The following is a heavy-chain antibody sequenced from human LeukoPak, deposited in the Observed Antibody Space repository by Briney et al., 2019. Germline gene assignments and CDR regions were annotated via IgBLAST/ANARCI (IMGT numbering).Heavy chain of an antibody. V-gene: IGHV5-51*01. CDR3: ATPATAYSLFDY. CDR2: IYPGDSDT. J-gene: IGHJ4*02. D-gene: IGHD3-9*01. Sequence: GESLKISCKGSGYSFTSHWIGWVRQMPGKGLEWMGIIYPGDSDTRYSPSFQGQVTISADKSINTAYLQWSSLKASATALYYCATPATAYSLFDYWGQGTLVTVSS. CDR1: GYSFTSHW.